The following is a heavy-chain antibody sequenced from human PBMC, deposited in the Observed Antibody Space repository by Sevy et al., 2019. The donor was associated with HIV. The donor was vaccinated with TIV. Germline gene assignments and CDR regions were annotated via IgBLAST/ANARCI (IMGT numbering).Heavy chain of an antibody. J-gene: IGHJ3*02. CDR1: GFTFSNYS. CDR2: ISSSSTI. V-gene: IGHV3-48*02. Sequence: GGSLRLSCAASGFTFSNYSMNWVRQAPGKGLEWVSYISSSSTIYYADSVKGRFTISRDNAKNSLYLQMNSLRDEDTAVYYCARAASVTNAFDIWGQGTMVTVSS. CDR3: ARAASVTNAFDI.